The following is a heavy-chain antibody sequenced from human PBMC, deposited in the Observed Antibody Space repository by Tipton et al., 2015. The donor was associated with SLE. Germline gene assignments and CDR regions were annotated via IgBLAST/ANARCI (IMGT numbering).Heavy chain of an antibody. CDR3: ARDRPRYCSSTSCPLFDY. J-gene: IGHJ4*02. CDR1: GGSISSSSYY. Sequence: TLSLTCTVSGGSISSSSYYWSWIRQPPGKGLEWIGYIYYSGSTNYNPSLKSRVTISVDTSKNQFSLKVCSVTAADTAVYYCARDRPRYCSSTSCPLFDYWGQGTLVTVSS. D-gene: IGHD2-2*01. CDR2: IYYSGST. V-gene: IGHV4-61*01.